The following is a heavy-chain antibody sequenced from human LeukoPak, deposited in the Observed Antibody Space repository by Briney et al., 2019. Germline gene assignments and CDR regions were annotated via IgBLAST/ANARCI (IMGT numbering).Heavy chain of an antibody. D-gene: IGHD3-10*01. CDR3: ARDFRTRFDAYDI. V-gene: IGHV3-7*03. CDR2: INEDGSEK. Sequence: LRFYCVASGFTRSSYWMTRVRQAPGKGLEWVANINEDGSEKYHVDSVKGRFTISRDNAKNSLFLQVNSLRAEDTAVYYCARDFRTRFDAYDIWGQGTMVIVSS. J-gene: IGHJ3*02. CDR1: GFTRSSYW.